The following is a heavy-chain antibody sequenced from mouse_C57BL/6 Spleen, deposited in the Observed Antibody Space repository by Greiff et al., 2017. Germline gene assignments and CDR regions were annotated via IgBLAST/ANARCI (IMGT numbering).Heavy chain of an antibody. J-gene: IGHJ2*01. D-gene: IGHD1-1*01. CDR1: GYTFTSYW. Sequence: VQLQQPGTELVKPGASVKLSCKASGYTFTSYWMHWVKQRPGQGLEWIGNINPSNGGTNYNEKFKGKATLTVDKSSSTAYMQLSSLTSEDSAVYYCARWGYGSSYNYFDYWGQGTTLTVSS. CDR3: ARWGYGSSYNYFDY. V-gene: IGHV1-53*01. CDR2: INPSNGGT.